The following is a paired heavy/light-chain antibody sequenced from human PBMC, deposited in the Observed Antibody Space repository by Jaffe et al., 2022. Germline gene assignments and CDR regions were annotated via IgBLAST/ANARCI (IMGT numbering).Light chain of an antibody. CDR3: DSRDLTGKFVI. CDR2: GKT. Sequence: SSELTQDPDVSVALGQTVRITCQGDSLRKYYPSWFQQKPGQAPVLVFYGKTNRPSGIPDRFSGSSSGNTASLTITGAQAEDEADYYCDSRDLTGKFVIFGGGTKLTVL. J-gene: IGLJ2*01. V-gene: IGLV3-19*01. CDR1: SLRKYY.
Heavy chain of an antibody. CDR2: LYWDDEK. CDR1: GFSLSTRGVG. CDR3: ARIYTAGDSGFDV. J-gene: IGHJ3*01. Sequence: QNTLKESGPTLVKPTQTLTLTCTCSGFSLSTRGVGVGWIRQPPGKALECLALLYWDDEKRYSPSLQNRLTITKDTSKNQVVLTMTNMDPVDTATYFCARIYTAGDSGFDVWGQGTLVTVSS. V-gene: IGHV2-5*02. D-gene: IGHD3-16*01.